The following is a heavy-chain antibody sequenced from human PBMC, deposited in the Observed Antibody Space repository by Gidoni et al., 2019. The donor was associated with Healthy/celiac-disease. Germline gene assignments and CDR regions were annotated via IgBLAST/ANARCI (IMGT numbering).Heavy chain of an antibody. D-gene: IGHD6-19*01. V-gene: IGHV4-61*02. J-gene: IGHJ4*02. CDR1: GGSISSGSYY. CDR3: ARESPVAGPTYYFDY. Sequence: QVQLQESGPGLVKPSQTLSLTCTVSGGSISSGSYYWSWIRQPAGKGLEWIGRIYTSGSTNYNPSLKSRVTISVDTSKNQFSLKLSSVTAADTAVYYCARESPVAGPTYYFDYWGQGTLVTVSS. CDR2: IYTSGST.